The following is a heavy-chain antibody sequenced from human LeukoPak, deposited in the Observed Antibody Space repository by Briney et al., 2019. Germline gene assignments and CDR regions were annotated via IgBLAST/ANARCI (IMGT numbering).Heavy chain of an antibody. J-gene: IGHJ4*02. Sequence: GGSLRLSCAASGFSFGGYALHWVRQAPGKGLMWVSRMNGEGTTIDYADSVKGRFTVSRDYAKNTLFLQMNNLRTEDTALYFCATARNFRFEYWGQGSLVIVSA. CDR2: MNGEGTTI. V-gene: IGHV3-74*01. CDR3: ATARNFRFEY. D-gene: IGHD1-7*01. CDR1: GFSFGGYA.